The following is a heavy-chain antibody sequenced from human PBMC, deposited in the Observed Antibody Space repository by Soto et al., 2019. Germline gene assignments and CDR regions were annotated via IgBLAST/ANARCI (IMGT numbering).Heavy chain of an antibody. Sequence: GGSLRLSCAASGFTFSSYWMHWVRQAPGKGLVWVSRINSDGSSTSYADSVKGRFTISRDNAKNTLYLQMNSLRAEDTAVYYCARGPTITFGGVTFYDYWGQGTLVTVSS. J-gene: IGHJ4*02. V-gene: IGHV3-74*01. CDR2: INSDGSST. CDR3: ARGPTITFGGVTFYDY. D-gene: IGHD3-16*01. CDR1: GFTFSSYW.